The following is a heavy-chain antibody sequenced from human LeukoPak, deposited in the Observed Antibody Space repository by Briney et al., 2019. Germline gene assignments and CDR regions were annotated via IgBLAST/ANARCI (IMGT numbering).Heavy chain of an antibody. D-gene: IGHD3-3*01. CDR3: ARVRGEIFGVVYNWFDP. J-gene: IGHJ5*02. CDR2: IYYSGST. V-gene: IGHV4-30-4*08. Sequence: PSQTLSLTRTVSGGSISSGDYYWSWIRQPPGKGLEWIGYIYYSGSTYYNPSLKSRVTISVDTSKNQFSLKLSSVTAADTAVYYCARVRGEIFGVVYNWFDPWGQGTLVTVSS. CDR1: GGSISSGDYY.